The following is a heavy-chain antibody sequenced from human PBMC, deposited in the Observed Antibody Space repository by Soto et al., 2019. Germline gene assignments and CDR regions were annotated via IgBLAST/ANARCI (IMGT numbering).Heavy chain of an antibody. CDR3: ARVSWREKYGMDV. J-gene: IGHJ6*02. Sequence: GGSLRLSCVASGFTFISSFMGWVRQAPGKGLEWVANINQDGGGTYYVDSVEGRFTISRDNAKNSLYLQMNRLRAEDTAVYYCARVSWREKYGMDVWGQGTTVTVSS. V-gene: IGHV3-7*03. CDR2: INQDGGGT. CDR1: GFTFISSF.